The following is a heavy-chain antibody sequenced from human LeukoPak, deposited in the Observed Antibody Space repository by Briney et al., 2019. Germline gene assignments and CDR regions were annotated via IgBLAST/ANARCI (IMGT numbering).Heavy chain of an antibody. V-gene: IGHV4-61*02. CDR2: IYTIGST. CDR3: ARGGRPYGGNSEGIFDY. J-gene: IGHJ4*02. CDR1: GGSISSGSYC. D-gene: IGHD4-23*01. Sequence: PSETLSLTCAVSGGSISSGSYCWSWIRQPAGKGLEWIGRIYTIGSTNYNPSLKSRVTISVDTSKNQFSLKLSSVTAADTAVYYCARGGRPYGGNSEGIFDYWGQGTLVTVSS.